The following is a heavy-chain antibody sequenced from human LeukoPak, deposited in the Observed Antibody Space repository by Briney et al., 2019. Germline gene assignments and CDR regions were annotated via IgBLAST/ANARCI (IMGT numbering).Heavy chain of an antibody. CDR2: ISSSSSYI. D-gene: IGHD3-10*01. Sequence: GGSLRLSCAASGFTFSSYSMNWVRQAPGKGLEWVSSISSSSSYIYYADSVKGRFTISRDNSKNTLYLQMNSLRAEDTAVYYCASENYGSGDYWGQGTLVTVSS. J-gene: IGHJ4*02. V-gene: IGHV3-21*04. CDR1: GFTFSSYS. CDR3: ASENYGSGDY.